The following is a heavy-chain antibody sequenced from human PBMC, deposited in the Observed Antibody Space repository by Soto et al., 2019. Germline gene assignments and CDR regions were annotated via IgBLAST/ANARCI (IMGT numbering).Heavy chain of an antibody. D-gene: IGHD5-12*01. Sequence: GRSLRLSCAASGFTFSSYSMNWVRQAPGKGLEWVSSISSSSSYIYYADSVKGRFTISRDNAKNSLYLQMNSLRAEDTAVYYCAREEDIAVDYWGQGTLVTVSS. V-gene: IGHV3-21*01. J-gene: IGHJ4*02. CDR3: AREEDIAVDY. CDR2: ISSSSSYI. CDR1: GFTFSSYS.